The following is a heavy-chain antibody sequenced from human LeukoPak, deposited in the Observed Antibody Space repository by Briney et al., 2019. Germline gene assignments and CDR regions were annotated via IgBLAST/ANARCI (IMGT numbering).Heavy chain of an antibody. CDR3: AREGQLVPRGYYYYYYMDV. D-gene: IGHD6-6*01. J-gene: IGHJ6*03. V-gene: IGHV3-48*04. Sequence: GGSLRLSCAASGFTFSSYWMSWVRQAPGKGLEWVSYISSSGSTIYYADSVKGRFTISRDNAKNSLYLQMNSLRAEDTAVYYCAREGQLVPRGYYYYYYMDVWGKGTTVTVSS. CDR1: GFTFSSYW. CDR2: ISSSGSTI.